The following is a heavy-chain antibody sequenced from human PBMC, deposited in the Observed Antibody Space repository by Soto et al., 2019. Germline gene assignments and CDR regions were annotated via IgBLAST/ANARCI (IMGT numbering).Heavy chain of an antibody. CDR1: VGSVSGYY. CDR2: INHSGST. Sequence: ETLSLTCAVYVGSVSGYYWSWIRQRPGKGLEWIGEINHSGSTNYNPSLKSRVTISVDTSKNQFSLKLSSGTAADTAVYYCARTPTVANFYYYYGMDVWGQGTTVTVSS. D-gene: IGHD4-17*01. CDR3: ARTPTVANFYYYYGMDV. V-gene: IGHV4-34*01. J-gene: IGHJ6*02.